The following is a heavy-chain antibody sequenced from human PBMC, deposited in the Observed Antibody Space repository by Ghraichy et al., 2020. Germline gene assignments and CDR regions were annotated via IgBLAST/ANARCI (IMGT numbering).Heavy chain of an antibody. CDR3: ARVSGYNWFDC. D-gene: IGHD5-24*01. CDR2: INSDGSST. J-gene: IGHJ4*02. CDR1: AHVCTTVT. V-gene: IGHV3-74*01. Sequence: GGSLRLSGIGSAHVCTTVTFRKLVCRLLLGLREVSRINSDGSSTNYADSVKGRFTISRDTAKNTLYLQMTSLRAEDTAVYYCARVSGYNWFDCWGQGTLVT.